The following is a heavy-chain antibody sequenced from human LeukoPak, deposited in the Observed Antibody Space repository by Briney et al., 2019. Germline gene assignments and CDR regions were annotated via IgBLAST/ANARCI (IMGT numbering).Heavy chain of an antibody. Sequence: SVKVSCKASGDTFSSYAISWVQQAPGQGLEWMGRIIPIFGTANYAQKFQGRVTITTDESTSTAYMELSSLRSVDTAVYHCAVNYYVQPLRYDYWGQGTLVTVSS. CDR3: AVNYYVQPLRYDY. V-gene: IGHV1-69*05. J-gene: IGHJ4*02. CDR1: GDTFSSYA. D-gene: IGHD3-10*02. CDR2: IIPIFGTA.